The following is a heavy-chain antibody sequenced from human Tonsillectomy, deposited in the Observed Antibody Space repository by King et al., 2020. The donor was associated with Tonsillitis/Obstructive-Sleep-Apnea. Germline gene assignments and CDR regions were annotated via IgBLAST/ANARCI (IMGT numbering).Heavy chain of an antibody. CDR1: GGTFSSYA. V-gene: IGHV1-69*01. J-gene: IGHJ6*03. Sequence: VQLVESGAEVKKPGSSVNVSCKASGGTFSSYAISWVRQAPGQGLEWMGGIIPIFGTANYAQKFQGRVTITADESTSTAYMELSSLRSEDTAVYYCARARLHLGELSFYYYYYMDVWGKGTTVTVSS. D-gene: IGHD3-16*02. CDR2: IIPIFGTA. CDR3: ARARLHLGELSFYYYYYMDV.